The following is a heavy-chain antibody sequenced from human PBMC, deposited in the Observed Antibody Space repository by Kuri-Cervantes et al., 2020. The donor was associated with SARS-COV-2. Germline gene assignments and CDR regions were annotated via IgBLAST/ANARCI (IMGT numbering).Heavy chain of an antibody. CDR3: ARGASYSNYEFFDY. V-gene: IGHV4-34*01. CDR1: GGSFSGYY. Sequence: SETLSLTCAVYGGSFSGYYWSWIRQPPGKGLEWIGEINHSGSTNYNPSLNSRVTISVDTSKNQFPLKLSSVTAADTAVYYCARGASYSNYEFFDYWGQGTLVTVSS. J-gene: IGHJ4*02. CDR2: INHSGST. D-gene: IGHD4-11*01.